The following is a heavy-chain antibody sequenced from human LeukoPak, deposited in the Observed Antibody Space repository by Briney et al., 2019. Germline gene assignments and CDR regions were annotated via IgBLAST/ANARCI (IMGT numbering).Heavy chain of an antibody. D-gene: IGHD6-6*01. Sequence: GGSLRLSCEASGFTFSSYAMSWVRQAPGKGLEWVSVISGSGDSTYYADSVEGRCTISRDNSKNTLYLQMNSLRAEDTAVYYCARGSSNNYFDYWGQGTLVTVSS. CDR2: ISGSGDST. V-gene: IGHV3-23*01. J-gene: IGHJ4*02. CDR1: GFTFSSYA. CDR3: ARGSSNNYFDY.